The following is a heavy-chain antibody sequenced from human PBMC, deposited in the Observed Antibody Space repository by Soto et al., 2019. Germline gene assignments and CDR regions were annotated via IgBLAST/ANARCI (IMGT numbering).Heavy chain of an antibody. Sequence: ASVKVSCKASGYTFTSYGISWVRQAPGQGLEWMGWISAYNGNTNYAQKLQGRVTMTTDTSTSTAYMELRSLRSDDTAVYFCAIDFYFWSGYTHPGWYWGQGTLVTVSS. CDR1: GYTFTSYG. CDR2: ISAYNGNT. J-gene: IGHJ4*02. CDR3: AIDFYFWSGYTHPGWY. D-gene: IGHD3-3*01. V-gene: IGHV1-18*01.